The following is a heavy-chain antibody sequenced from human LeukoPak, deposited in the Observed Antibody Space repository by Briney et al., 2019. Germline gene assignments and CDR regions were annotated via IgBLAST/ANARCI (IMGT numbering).Heavy chain of an antibody. Sequence: PGESLRLSCAASGFTVSSNYMGCVRQAPGKGLEWVSVIYSGGNTYYADSAKDRFTISRDNSRNTLYLQMNSLRAEDTALYYCARKSGSYLEWGQGTLVTVSS. J-gene: IGHJ4*02. D-gene: IGHD1-26*01. CDR2: IYSGGNT. V-gene: IGHV3-53*01. CDR1: GFTVSSNY. CDR3: ARKSGSYLE.